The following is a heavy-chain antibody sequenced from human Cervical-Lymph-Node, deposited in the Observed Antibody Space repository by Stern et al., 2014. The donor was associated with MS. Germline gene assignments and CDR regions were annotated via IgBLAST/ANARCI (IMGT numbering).Heavy chain of an antibody. CDR3: ARDRSLGVTLFFDY. J-gene: IGHJ4*02. CDR1: GGTFNNYA. Sequence: VQLVESGAEVKKPGSSVTVSCKASGGTFNNYAIAWVRQAPGQGPEWMGGIIPLLGTVTHAKRFEGRVTITAEVLSTPAYMWLTSLRSKDRALYYCARDRSLGVTLFFDYGGQGTLVTVPP. V-gene: IGHV1-69*01. D-gene: IGHD3-16*01. CDR2: IIPLLGTV.